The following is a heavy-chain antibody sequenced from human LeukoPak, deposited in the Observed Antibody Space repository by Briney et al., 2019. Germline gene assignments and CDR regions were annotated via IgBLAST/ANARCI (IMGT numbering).Heavy chain of an antibody. V-gene: IGHV4-34*01. D-gene: IGHD3-22*01. CDR1: GGSFSGYY. CDR2: IYHSGST. Sequence: KPSETLSLTCAVYGGSFSGYYWSWIRQPPGKGLEWIGYIYHSGSTYYNPSLKSRVTISVDRSKNQFSLKLSSVTAADTAVYYCARRTYYYDSSGYYPAFAGIDIWGQGTMVTVSS. CDR3: ARRTYYYDSSGYYPAFAGIDI. J-gene: IGHJ3*02.